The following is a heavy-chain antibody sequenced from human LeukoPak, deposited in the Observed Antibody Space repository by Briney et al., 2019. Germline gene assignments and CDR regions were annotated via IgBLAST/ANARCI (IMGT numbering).Heavy chain of an antibody. CDR2: IRYDGSNK. CDR1: GFTFSSYG. J-gene: IGHJ4*02. Sequence: GGSLRLSCAASGFTFSSYGMHWVRQAPGKGLGWVAFIRYDGSNKYYADCVKGRFTISRDNSKNTLYLQMNSLRAEDTAVYYCATPLVRCSSTSCLVDYWGQGALVTVSS. D-gene: IGHD2-2*01. CDR3: ATPLVRCSSTSCLVDY. V-gene: IGHV3-30*02.